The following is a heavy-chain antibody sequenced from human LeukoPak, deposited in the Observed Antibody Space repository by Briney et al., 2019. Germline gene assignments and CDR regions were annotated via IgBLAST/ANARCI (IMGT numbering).Heavy chain of an antibody. Sequence: PSETLSLTCTVSGGSISSGGYYWSWTRQHPGKGLEWIGYIYYSGSTYYNPSLKSRVTISVDTSKNQFSLKLSSVTAADTAVYYCARGGRGYYDSRWAFDIWGQGTMVTVSS. J-gene: IGHJ3*02. CDR1: GGSISSGGYY. CDR3: ARGGRGYYDSRWAFDI. CDR2: IYYSGST. D-gene: IGHD3-22*01. V-gene: IGHV4-31*03.